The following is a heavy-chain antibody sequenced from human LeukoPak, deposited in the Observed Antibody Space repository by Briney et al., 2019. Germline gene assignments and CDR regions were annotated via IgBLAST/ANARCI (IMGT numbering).Heavy chain of an antibody. D-gene: IGHD1-26*01. V-gene: IGHV1-2*02. CDR2: INPNSGGT. CDR1: GYTFTGYY. J-gene: IGHJ4*02. Sequence: GASVKVSCKASGYTFTGYYMHWVRQAPGQGLEWMGWINPNSGGTNYAQKFQGRVTMTRDTSISTAYMELSMLRSDDTAVYYCARGKVGATQPGSYWGQGTLVTVSS. CDR3: ARGKVGATQPGSY.